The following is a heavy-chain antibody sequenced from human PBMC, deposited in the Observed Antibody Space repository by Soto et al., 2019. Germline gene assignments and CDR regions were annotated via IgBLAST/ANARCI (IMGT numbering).Heavy chain of an antibody. J-gene: IGHJ4*02. D-gene: IGHD3-22*01. CDR1: GYTFILYG. CDR2: INAGNGNT. CDR3: ARGSGYYYWDDY. V-gene: IGHV1-3*01. Sequence: ASVKVSCKASGYTFILYGMHWVRQAPGQRLEWMGWINAGNGNTKYSQKFQGRVTITRDTSASTAYMELRSLRSEDTAVYYCARGSGYYYWDDYWGQGTLVTVSS.